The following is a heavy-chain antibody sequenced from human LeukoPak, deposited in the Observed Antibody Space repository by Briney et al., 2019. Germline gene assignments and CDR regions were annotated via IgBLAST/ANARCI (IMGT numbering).Heavy chain of an antibody. Sequence: PSETLSLTCTVSGGSINSYYWSWIRQPPGKGLEWIGYIYYSGSTNYNPSLTSRVTISVDTSKNQFSLKLTSETTTDTAVYYCAREIEGSGSSSSSPYYHYYYMDVCGKGTTVTVSS. V-gene: IGHV4-59*01. CDR1: GGSINSYY. CDR3: AREIEGSGSSSSSPYYHYYYMDV. D-gene: IGHD6-6*01. CDR2: IYYSGST. J-gene: IGHJ6*03.